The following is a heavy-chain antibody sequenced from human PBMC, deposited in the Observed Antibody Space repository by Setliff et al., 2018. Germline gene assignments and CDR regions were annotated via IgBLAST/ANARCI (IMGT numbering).Heavy chain of an antibody. J-gene: IGHJ4*02. V-gene: IGHV4-39*01. D-gene: IGHD2-15*01. CDR2: IHYSGTT. CDR3: ARASVVHAIAVGY. Sequence: SETLSLTCTVSGASINSGTYYWAWIRQPPGKGLEWIGRIHYSGTTYYNASLKSRVTMSVDTSKNQFSLNLTSVTAADTAVYYCARASVVHAIAVGYWGQGTLVTVSS. CDR1: GASINSGTYY.